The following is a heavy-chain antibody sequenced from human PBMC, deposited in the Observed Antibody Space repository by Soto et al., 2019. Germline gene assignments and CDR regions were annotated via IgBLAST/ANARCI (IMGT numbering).Heavy chain of an antibody. D-gene: IGHD3-10*01. V-gene: IGHV3-48*04. CDR1: GFTFSSYA. CDR2: ISSSGTID. Sequence: GGSLRLSCAASGFTFSSYAMHWFRQAPGKGLEWVSYISSSGTIDNYADSVKGRFTISRDNAKSSLFLQMNGLRAEDTAVYYCARRTMGNYYYMDIWGKGTTVNVSS. J-gene: IGHJ6*03. CDR3: ARRTMGNYYYMDI.